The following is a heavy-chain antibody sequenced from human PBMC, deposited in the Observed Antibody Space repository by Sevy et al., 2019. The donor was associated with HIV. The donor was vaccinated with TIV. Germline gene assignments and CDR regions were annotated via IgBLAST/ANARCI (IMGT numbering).Heavy chain of an antibody. D-gene: IGHD6-13*01. CDR1: GGSISSGGYY. Sequence: SETLSLTCTVSGGSISSGGYYWSWIRQHPGKGLEWIGYIYYSGSTYYNPSLKSRVTISVDTSKNQFSLKLSSVTAADTAVYYCVRERVIAAAGTGTHTFDYWGQGTLVTVSS. CDR2: IYYSGST. J-gene: IGHJ4*02. CDR3: VRERVIAAAGTGTHTFDY. V-gene: IGHV4-31*03.